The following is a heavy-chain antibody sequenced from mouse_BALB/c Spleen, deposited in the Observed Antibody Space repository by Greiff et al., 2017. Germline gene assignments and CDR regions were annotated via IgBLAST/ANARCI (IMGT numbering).Heavy chain of an antibody. CDR3: ARRMGLRNYYAMDY. D-gene: IGHD2-4*01. J-gene: IGHJ4*01. CDR1: GFTFSSYA. CDR2: ISSGGST. Sequence: EVHLVESGGGLVKPGGSLKLSCAASGFTFSSYAMSWVRQTPEKRLEWVASISSGGSTYYPDSVKGRFTISRDNARNILYLQMSSLRSEDTAMYYCARRMGLRNYYAMDYWGQGTSVTVSS. V-gene: IGHV5-6-5*01.